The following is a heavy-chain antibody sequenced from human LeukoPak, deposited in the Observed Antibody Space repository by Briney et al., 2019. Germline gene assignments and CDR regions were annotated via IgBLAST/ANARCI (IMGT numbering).Heavy chain of an antibody. CDR2: INHSGST. CDR1: GGSFSGYY. V-gene: IGHV4-34*01. J-gene: IGHJ2*01. CDR3: ARDRYYDSSGPYWYFDL. D-gene: IGHD3-22*01. Sequence: SETLSLTCAVYGGSFSGYYWSWIRQPPGKGLEWIGEINHSGSTNYNPSLKSRVTISVDTSKNQFSLKLSSVTAADTAVYYCARDRYYDSSGPYWYFDLWGRGTLVTVSS.